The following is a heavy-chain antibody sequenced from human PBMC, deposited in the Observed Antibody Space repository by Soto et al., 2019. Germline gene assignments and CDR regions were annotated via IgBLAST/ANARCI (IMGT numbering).Heavy chain of an antibody. V-gene: IGHV1-2*02. Sequence: QVELVQSGAEVRKPGASVKVSCKASRNSFIDYYIHWVRQAPGQGLEWMGWIKSNSGGTKYAQRFQGRVTMTRDTSISTIYMELSRLKSDDTAVYYCAREDDNWNDYYYYGMDVWGQGTTVIVSS. CDR3: AREDDNWNDYYYYGMDV. D-gene: IGHD1-1*01. J-gene: IGHJ6*02. CDR1: RNSFIDYY. CDR2: IKSNSGGT.